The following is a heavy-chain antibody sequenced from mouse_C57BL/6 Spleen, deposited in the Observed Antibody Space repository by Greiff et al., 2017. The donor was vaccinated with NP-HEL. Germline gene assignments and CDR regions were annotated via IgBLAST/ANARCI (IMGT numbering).Heavy chain of an antibody. D-gene: IGHD2-14*01. CDR1: GFTFSSYA. Sequence: EVKLMESGEGLVKPGGSLKLSCAASGFTFSSYAMSWVRQTPEKRLEWVAYISSGGDYIYYADTVKGRFTITRDNDRNTLYLQMSRLKTEDTAMYYSTRDGRPDYRRYFDVWGTGTTVTVSS. CDR2: ISSGGDYI. V-gene: IGHV5-9-1*02. CDR3: TRDGRPDYRRYFDV. J-gene: IGHJ1*03.